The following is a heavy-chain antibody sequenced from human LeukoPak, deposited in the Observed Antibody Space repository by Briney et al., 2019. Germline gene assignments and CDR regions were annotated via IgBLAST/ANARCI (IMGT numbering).Heavy chain of an antibody. J-gene: IGHJ6*03. CDR2: ISGSGGST. Sequence: PGGSLRLSCAASGFTFSSYAMSWVRQAPGKGLEWVSAISGSGGSTYYADSVKGRFTISRDNARNSLSLQMNSLRAEDTAVYYCARDPYSGSYGNEYYYMDVWGKGTTVTISS. CDR1: GFTFSSYA. CDR3: ARDPYSGSYGNEYYYMDV. D-gene: IGHD1-26*01. V-gene: IGHV3-23*01.